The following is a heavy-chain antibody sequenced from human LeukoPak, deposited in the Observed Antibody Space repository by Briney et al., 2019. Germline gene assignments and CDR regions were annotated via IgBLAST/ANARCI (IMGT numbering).Heavy chain of an antibody. CDR2: INSDGSST. CDR1: GFTFSSYW. J-gene: IGHJ3*02. CDR3: TREKDYYDSSGYYRDAFDI. Sequence: GGSLRLSCAASGFTFSSYWMHWVPQAPGKGLVCVSRINSDGSSTSYADSVKGRFTISRDNAKNTLYLQMNSLRAEDTAVYYCTREKDYYDSSGYYRDAFDIWGQGTKVTASS. D-gene: IGHD3-22*01. V-gene: IGHV3-74*01.